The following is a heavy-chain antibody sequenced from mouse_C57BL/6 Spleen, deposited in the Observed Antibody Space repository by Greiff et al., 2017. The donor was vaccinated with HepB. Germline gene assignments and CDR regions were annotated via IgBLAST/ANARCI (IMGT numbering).Heavy chain of an antibody. CDR3: ARDYGSSSGAMDY. CDR1: GYTFTDYY. J-gene: IGHJ4*01. CDR2: INPYNGGT. D-gene: IGHD1-1*01. Sequence: EVQLQQSGPVLVKPGASVKMSCKASGYTFTDYYMNWVKQSHGKSLEWIGVINPYNGGTSYNQKFKGKATLTVDKSSSTAYMELNSLTSEDSAVYYCARDYGSSSGAMDYWGQGTSVTVSS. V-gene: IGHV1-19*01.